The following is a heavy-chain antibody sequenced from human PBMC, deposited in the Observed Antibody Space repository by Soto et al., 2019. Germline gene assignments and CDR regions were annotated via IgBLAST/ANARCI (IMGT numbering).Heavy chain of an antibody. CDR1: GGSVSSDY. D-gene: IGHD3-22*01. CDR3: ARDYDSTMGFDY. Sequence: SETLSLTCTVSGGSVSSDYWSWVRQPPGKGLEWIGYIYYSGSTNYNPSLKSRVTISADTSKNQFSLKLSSVTAADTAVYYCARDYDSTMGFDYWGQGTLVTVSS. CDR2: IYYSGST. J-gene: IGHJ4*02. V-gene: IGHV4-59*02.